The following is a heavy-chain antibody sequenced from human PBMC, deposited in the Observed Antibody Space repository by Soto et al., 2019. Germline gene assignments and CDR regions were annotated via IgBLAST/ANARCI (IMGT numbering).Heavy chain of an antibody. CDR2: ISAYNGNT. D-gene: IGHD3-22*01. J-gene: IGHJ6*02. CDR3: ARELGDDSSGYYYRYYYGMDV. CDR1: GYTFTSYG. Sequence: ASVTVSCKASGYTFTSYGISWVRQAPGQGLEWMGWISAYNGNTNYAQKLQGRVTMTTDTSTSTAYMELRSLRSDDTAVYYCARELGDDSSGYYYRYYYGMDVWGQGTTVTVSS. V-gene: IGHV1-18*01.